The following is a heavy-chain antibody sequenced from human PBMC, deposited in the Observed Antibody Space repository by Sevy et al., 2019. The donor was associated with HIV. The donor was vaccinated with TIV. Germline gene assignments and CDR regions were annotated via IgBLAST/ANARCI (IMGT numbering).Heavy chain of an antibody. CDR1: GFTFTSYA. Sequence: GGSLRLSCTTSGFTFTSYAMNWVRQAPGKGLEWDSTIFRNFRGVDVTYDADSVKGRFTISRDSSRNTLYLQMNSLRAEDTAVYYCAGARYDSSGSFDALDIWGQGTMVTVSS. J-gene: IGHJ3*02. V-gene: IGHV3-23*01. CDR3: AGARYDSSGSFDALDI. D-gene: IGHD3-22*01. CDR2: IFRNFRGVDVT.